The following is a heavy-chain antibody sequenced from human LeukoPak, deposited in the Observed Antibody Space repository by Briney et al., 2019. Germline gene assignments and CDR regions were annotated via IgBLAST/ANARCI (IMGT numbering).Heavy chain of an antibody. CDR2: FDPEDGET. V-gene: IGHV1-24*01. Sequence: ASVKVSCKVSGYTLTELSMHWVRQAPGKGLEWMGGFDPEDGETIYAQKFQGRVTMTEDTSTDTAYMELSSLRSEDTAVYYCARDYRFSGSFYDAFDIWGQGTMVTVSS. CDR3: ARDYRFSGSFYDAFDI. D-gene: IGHD1-26*01. CDR1: GYTLTELS. J-gene: IGHJ3*02.